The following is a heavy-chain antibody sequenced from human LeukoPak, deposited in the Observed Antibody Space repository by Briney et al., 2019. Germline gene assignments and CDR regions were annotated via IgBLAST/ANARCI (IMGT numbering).Heavy chain of an antibody. CDR1: GYTFSTYG. J-gene: IGHJ4*02. D-gene: IGHD4-23*01. CDR2: ISAYNGNT. CDR3: ARVLHDFGGNHGDY. V-gene: IGHV1-18*01. Sequence: ASVKVSCKASGYTFSTYGISWVRQAPGQGLEWMGWISAYNGNTKYAQKFEGRVTMTTDTSTSTAYVDLRSLRSDDTAVYYCARVLHDFGGNHGDYWGLGTLVSVSS.